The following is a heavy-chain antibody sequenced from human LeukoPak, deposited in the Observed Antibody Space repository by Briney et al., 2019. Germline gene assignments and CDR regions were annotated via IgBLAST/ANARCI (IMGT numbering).Heavy chain of an antibody. J-gene: IGHJ4*02. V-gene: IGHV3-23*01. CDR1: GFTFSSYA. CDR3: AKVRFIAGTSGNFDY. CDR2: ISGSGGST. D-gene: IGHD6-13*01. Sequence: GGSLRLSCAASGFTFSSYAMSWVRQAPGKGLEWVSAISGSGGSTYYADSVKGWFTISRDNSKNTLYLQMNRLRAEDTAVYYSAKVRFIAGTSGNFDYWGQGTLVTVSS.